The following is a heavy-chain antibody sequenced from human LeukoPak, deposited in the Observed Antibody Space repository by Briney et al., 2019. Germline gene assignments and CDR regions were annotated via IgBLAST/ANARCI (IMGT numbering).Heavy chain of an antibody. Sequence: GGSLRLSCVASGFTFSNYWMNWVRQAPGKGLEWVANIRQDGSEKYYVDSVKGRFTISRDNAKNSLYLQMNSLRAEDTAVYYCARDWGSRNWDPFDYWGQGTLVTVSS. CDR1: GFTFSNYW. CDR2: IRQDGSEK. V-gene: IGHV3-7*01. J-gene: IGHJ4*02. CDR3: ARDWGSRNWDPFDY. D-gene: IGHD3-16*01.